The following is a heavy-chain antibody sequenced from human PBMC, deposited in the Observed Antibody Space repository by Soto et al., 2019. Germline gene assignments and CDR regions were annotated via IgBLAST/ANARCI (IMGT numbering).Heavy chain of an antibody. CDR3: WLYCTNGVVYRGGMDV. D-gene: IGHD2-8*01. Sequence: EVQLVESGGGLVKPGGSLRLSCAASGFTFSSYSMNWVRQAPGKGLEWVSSISSSSSYIYYADSVKGRFTIFRDNAKNSLYLQMNSLRAEDTAVYYCWLYCTNGVVYRGGMDVWGQGTTVTVSS. CDR2: ISSSSSYI. CDR1: GFTFSSYS. V-gene: IGHV3-21*01. J-gene: IGHJ6*02.